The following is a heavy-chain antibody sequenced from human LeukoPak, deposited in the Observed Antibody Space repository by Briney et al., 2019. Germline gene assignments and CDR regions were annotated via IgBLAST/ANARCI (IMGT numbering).Heavy chain of an antibody. J-gene: IGHJ6*02. CDR3: ARDTYYDFWRAFSYGMDV. Sequence: ASVKVSCKASGYTFTGYYMHWVRQAPGQGLEWMGWINPNSGGTNYAQKFQGRVTMTRDTSISTAYMELSRLRFDDTAVYYCARDTYYDFWRAFSYGMDVWGQGTTVTVSS. CDR1: GYTFTGYY. D-gene: IGHD3-3*01. CDR2: INPNSGGT. V-gene: IGHV1-2*02.